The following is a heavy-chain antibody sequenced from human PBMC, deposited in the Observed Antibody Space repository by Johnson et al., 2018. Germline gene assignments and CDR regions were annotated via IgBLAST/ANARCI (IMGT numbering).Heavy chain of an antibody. CDR3: ARDITRVRGVSSFPGVDV. D-gene: IGHD3-10*01. CDR1: GGSISSYY. J-gene: IGHJ6*04. V-gene: IGHV4-59*12. CDR2: IYYSGST. Sequence: QVQLQESGPGLVKPSETLSLNCTVSGGSISSYYWSWIRQPPGKGLEWIGYIYYSGSTNYNPSLQSRVTISVDPSKNQFSLKLSSVTAAATAVYYWARDITRVRGVSSFPGVDVWGKGTTVTVSS.